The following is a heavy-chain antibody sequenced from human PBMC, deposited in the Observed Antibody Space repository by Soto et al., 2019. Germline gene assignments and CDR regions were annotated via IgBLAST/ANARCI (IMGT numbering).Heavy chain of an antibody. V-gene: IGHV1-8*01. CDR1: GYTFTSYD. CDR3: ARDRVVPAFHYPYYMDF. CDR2: MNPNSGNT. D-gene: IGHD2-2*01. J-gene: IGHJ6*03. Sequence: GASVKVSCKASGYTFTSYDINWVRQATGQGLEWMGWMNPNSGNTGYAQKFQGRVTMTRNTSISTAYMELSSLRSEDTAVYYCARDRVVPAFHYPYYMDFWGKGTSVTVSS.